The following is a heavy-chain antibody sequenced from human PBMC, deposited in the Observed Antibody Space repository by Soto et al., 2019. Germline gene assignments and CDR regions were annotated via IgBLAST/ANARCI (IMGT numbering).Heavy chain of an antibody. CDR1: GYTFTSYG. J-gene: IGHJ6*03. V-gene: IGHV1-18*01. CDR2: ISAYNGNT. D-gene: IGHD3-10*01. Sequence: ASVKVSCKASGYTFTSYGISWVRQAPGQGLEWMGWISAYNGNTNYAQKLQGRVTMTTDTSTSTAYMELRSLRSDDTAVYYCARGGGSGSYYNQTKYYYYYMDVWGKGTTVTVSS. CDR3: ARGGGSGSYYNQTKYYYYYMDV.